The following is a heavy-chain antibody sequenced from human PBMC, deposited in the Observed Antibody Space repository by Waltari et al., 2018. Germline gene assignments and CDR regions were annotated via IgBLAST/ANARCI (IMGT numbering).Heavy chain of an antibody. V-gene: IGHV3-11*04. Sequence: QVQLVESGGGLVKPGGSLRLSCAASGFTFSDYYMSWIRQAPGKGLEWVSYISSSGSTIYYADSVKGRFTISRDNAKNSLYLQMNSLRAEDTAVYYCARGDCSSTSCTRAVAGLGDAFDIWGQGTMVTVSS. J-gene: IGHJ3*02. CDR1: GFTFSDYY. CDR3: ARGDCSSTSCTRAVAGLGDAFDI. D-gene: IGHD2-2*01. CDR2: ISSSGSTI.